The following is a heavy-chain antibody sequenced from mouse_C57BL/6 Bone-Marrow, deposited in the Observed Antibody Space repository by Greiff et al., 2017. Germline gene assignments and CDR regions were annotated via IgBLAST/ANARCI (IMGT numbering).Heavy chain of an antibody. V-gene: IGHV1-26*01. CDR2: INPNNGGT. CDR3: ARSLQAAY. J-gene: IGHJ3*01. CDR1: GYTFTDYY. Sequence: QLQQSGPELVKPGASVKISCKASGYTFTDYYMNWVKQSHGKSLEWIGDINPNNGGTSYNQKFKGKATLTVDKSSSTAYMELRSLTSEDSAVYYCARSLQAAYWGQGTLVTVSA. D-gene: IGHD2-1*01.